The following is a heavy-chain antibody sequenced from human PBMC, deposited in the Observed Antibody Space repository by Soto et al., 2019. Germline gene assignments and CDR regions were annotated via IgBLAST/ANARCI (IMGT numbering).Heavy chain of an antibody. CDR2: ISGSGETK. CDR1: GFTVSDYN. CDR3: ARDARRSDTSWFYVEY. D-gene: IGHD2-2*01. V-gene: IGHV3-11*01. Sequence: QVQLVESGGGLVKPGGSLRLSCAASGFTVSDYNMGWIRQAPGKGLEWISYISGSGETKYYADSVKGRFTISRGNTKNSLCLQIYSLRDDDPAVYFCARDARRSDTSWFYVEYWGQGTQVSVCS. J-gene: IGHJ4*02.